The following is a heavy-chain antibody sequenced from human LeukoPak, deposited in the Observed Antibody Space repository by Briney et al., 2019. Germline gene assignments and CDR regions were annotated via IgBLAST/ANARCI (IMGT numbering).Heavy chain of an antibody. V-gene: IGHV1-69*13. J-gene: IGHJ5*02. D-gene: IGHD4-17*01. Sequence: SVKVSCKASGGTFSSYAISWVRQASGQGLEWMGGIIPIFGTANYAQKFQGRVTITADESTSTAYMELSSLRSEDTAVYYCARALETTVSTSYNWFDPWGQGTLVTVSS. CDR1: GGTFSSYA. CDR2: IIPIFGTA. CDR3: ARALETTVSTSYNWFDP.